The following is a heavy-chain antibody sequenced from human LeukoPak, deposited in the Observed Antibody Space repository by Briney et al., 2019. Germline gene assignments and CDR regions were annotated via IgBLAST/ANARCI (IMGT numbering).Heavy chain of an antibody. V-gene: IGHV1-69*13. CDR3: ARVSDIVVVYAYYYGMDV. CDR2: IIPISGTA. J-gene: IGHJ6*02. D-gene: IGHD2-2*01. CDR1: GGTFSSYA. Sequence: SVKVSCKASGGTFSSYAISRVRQAPGQGLEWMGGIIPISGTANYAQKFQGRVTITADESTSTAYMELSSLRSEDTAVYYCARVSDIVVVYAYYYGMDVWGQGTTVTVSS.